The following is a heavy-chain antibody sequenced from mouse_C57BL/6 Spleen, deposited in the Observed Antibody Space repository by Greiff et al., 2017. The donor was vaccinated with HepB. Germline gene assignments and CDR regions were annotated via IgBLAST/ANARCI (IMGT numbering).Heavy chain of an antibody. J-gene: IGHJ1*03. D-gene: IGHD2-4*01. CDR3: ARNYYDYEGYFDV. Sequence: VQLQESGAELARPGASVKMSCKASGYTFTSYTMHWVKQRPGQGLEWIGYINPSSGYTKYNQKFKDKATLTADKSSSTAYMQLSSLTSEDSAVYYCARNYYDYEGYFDVWGTGTTVTVSS. CDR1: GYTFTSYT. CDR2: INPSSGYT. V-gene: IGHV1-4*01.